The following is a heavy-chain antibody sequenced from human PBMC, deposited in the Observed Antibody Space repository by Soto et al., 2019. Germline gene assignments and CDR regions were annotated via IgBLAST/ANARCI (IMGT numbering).Heavy chain of an antibody. J-gene: IGHJ4*02. Sequence: QVQLVESGGGVVQPRRSLRLSCAASGFTFSSYGMHWVRQAPGKGLEWVAVIWYDGSNKYYADSVKGRFTISRDNSKNTLYLQMNSLIAEDTAVYYCARDRLRSYFDYWGQGTLVTVSS. CDR3: ARDRLRSYFDY. V-gene: IGHV3-33*01. CDR1: GFTFSSYG. CDR2: IWYDGSNK.